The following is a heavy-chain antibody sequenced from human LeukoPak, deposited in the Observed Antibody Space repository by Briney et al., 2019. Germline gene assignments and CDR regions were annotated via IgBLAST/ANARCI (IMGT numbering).Heavy chain of an antibody. CDR3: ARGEVFDY. Sequence: GGSLRLSCAVSGCTVSSNYMSWVRQAPGKGLEWVSIIYSGDSIIYADSVKGRFTISRDNSNTLYLQMNSLRAEDTAVYYCARGEVFDYWGQGTLVTVSS. J-gene: IGHJ4*02. CDR2: IYSGDSI. CDR1: GCTVSSNY. V-gene: IGHV3-66*01. D-gene: IGHD1-26*01.